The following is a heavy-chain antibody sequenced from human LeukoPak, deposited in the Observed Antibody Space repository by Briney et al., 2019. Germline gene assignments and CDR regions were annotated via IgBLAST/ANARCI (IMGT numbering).Heavy chain of an antibody. CDR2: IIPIFGTA. Sequence: SVKVSCKASGGTFSSYAISWVRQAPGQGLEWMGGIIPIFGTANYAQKFQGRVTITADESTSTAYMELSSLRSEDTAVYYCARDRSAAAGTPPYYFDYWGQGTLVTVSS. V-gene: IGHV1-69*13. CDR1: GGTFSSYA. D-gene: IGHD6-13*01. CDR3: ARDRSAAAGTPPYYFDY. J-gene: IGHJ4*02.